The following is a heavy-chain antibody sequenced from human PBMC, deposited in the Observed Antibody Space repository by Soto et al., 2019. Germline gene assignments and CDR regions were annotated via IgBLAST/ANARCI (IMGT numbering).Heavy chain of an antibody. V-gene: IGHV3-30*03. CDR3: ARDRSMVVLVPGY. Sequence: GGSLRLSCAASGFTFSSYSMNWVRQAPGKGLEWVALISHDGGNHYYADSVKGRFTIPRDNSKNMVYLQINSLRVDDTAVYYCARDRSMVVLVPGYWGQGTLVTVSS. J-gene: IGHJ4*02. CDR1: GFTFSSYS. CDR2: ISHDGGNH. D-gene: IGHD3-22*01.